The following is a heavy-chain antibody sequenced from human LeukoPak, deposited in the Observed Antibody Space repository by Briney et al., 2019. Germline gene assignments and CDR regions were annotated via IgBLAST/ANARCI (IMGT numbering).Heavy chain of an antibody. CDR2: MYYSGST. D-gene: IGHD1-26*01. CDR1: GGSISSYY. V-gene: IGHV4-59*08. J-gene: IGHJ4*02. CDR3: ATGLGATDY. Sequence: SETLSLTCTVSGGSISSYYWSWIRQPPGKGLEWIGYMYYSGSTNYNPSLKSRVTISVDTSKNQFSLKLSSVTAADTAVYYCATGLGATDYWGQGTLVTVSS.